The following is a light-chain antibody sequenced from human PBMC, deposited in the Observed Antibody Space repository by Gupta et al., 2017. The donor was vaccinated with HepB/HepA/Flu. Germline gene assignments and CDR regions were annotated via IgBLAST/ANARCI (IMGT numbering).Light chain of an antibody. J-gene: IGKJ1*01. CDR1: KSVVSN. V-gene: IGKV3-15*01. Sequence: EIVMTQSAAPLSVSPGASTTISCRASKSVVSNLDWYQQKRGQAPRLLMYGAYTRATGIPARFSGSGSGTEFTLTISNLQSEDFAVYYCKQNNNWPLTFGQGTKVEIK. CDR2: GAY. CDR3: KQNNNWPLT.